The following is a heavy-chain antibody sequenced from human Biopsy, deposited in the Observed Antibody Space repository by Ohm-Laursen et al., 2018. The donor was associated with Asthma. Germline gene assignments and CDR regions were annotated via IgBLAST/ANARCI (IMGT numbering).Heavy chain of an antibody. CDR2: LIPVLGTP. D-gene: IGHD5-12*01. Sequence: ASVKVSCKASGDSFSNYAISWVRQAPGQGLEWMGGLIPVLGTPDHAQMFEGRVTITADESTSTAYMELSSLSSEDTAVYYCARGNSGSDRIVYYYSGLEVWGQGTTVTVSS. J-gene: IGHJ6*02. CDR1: GDSFSNYA. CDR3: ARGNSGSDRIVYYYSGLEV. V-gene: IGHV1-69*13.